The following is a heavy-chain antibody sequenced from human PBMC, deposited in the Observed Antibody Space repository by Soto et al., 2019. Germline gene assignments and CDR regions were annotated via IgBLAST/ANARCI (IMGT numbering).Heavy chain of an antibody. CDR1: GFTFSSYG. D-gene: IGHD3-10*01. CDR2: IWYDGSNK. CDR3: ARFGEAPGYYYYGMDV. V-gene: IGHV3-33*01. Sequence: GGSLRLSCAASGFTFSSYGMHWVRQAPGKGLEWVAVIWYDGSNKYYADSVKGRFTISRDNSKNTLYLQMNSLRAEDTAVYYCARFGEAPGYYYYGMDVWGQGATVTVSS. J-gene: IGHJ6*02.